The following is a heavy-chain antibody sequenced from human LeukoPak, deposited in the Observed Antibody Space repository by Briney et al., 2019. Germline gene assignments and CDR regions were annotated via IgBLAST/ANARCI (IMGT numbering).Heavy chain of an antibody. J-gene: IGHJ6*03. D-gene: IGHD3-3*01. CDR1: GFTFSSYW. V-gene: IGHV3-7*01. CDR3: ARADGYDFWSGYYIWNSYMDV. Sequence: GGSLRLSCAASGFTFSSYWMSWVRQAPGKGLEWVANIKQDGTEKYYVDSVKGRFTISRDNAKNSLYLQMNSLRAEDTAVYYCARADGYDFWSGYYIWNSYMDVWGKGTTVTVSS. CDR2: IKQDGTEK.